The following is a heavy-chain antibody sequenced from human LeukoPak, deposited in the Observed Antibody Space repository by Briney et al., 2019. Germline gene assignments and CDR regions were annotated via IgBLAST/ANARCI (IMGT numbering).Heavy chain of an antibody. J-gene: IGHJ4*02. CDR1: GYTFTSYG. D-gene: IGHD3-10*01. CDR2: ISAYNGNT. CDR3: ARDPSKGLWFGELLWEDDY. V-gene: IGHV1-18*01. Sequence: GASVKVSCKASGYTFTSYGISWVRQAPGQGLEWMGWISAYNGNTNYAQKLQGRVTMTTDTSTSTAYMELRSLRSDDTAVYYCARDPSKGLWFGELLWEDDYWGQGTLVTVSS.